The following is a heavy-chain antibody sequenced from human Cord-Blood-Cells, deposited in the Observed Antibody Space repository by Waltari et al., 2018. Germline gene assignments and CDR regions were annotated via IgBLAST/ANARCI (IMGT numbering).Heavy chain of an antibody. CDR2: INHSGST. J-gene: IGHJ2*01. Sequence: QVQLQQWGAGLLKPSETLSLTCAVYGGSFSGYYWSWIRQPPGKGLEWIGEINHSGSTNYNPSRKSRVTISVDTSKNHFSLKLSSVTAADAAVYYCAREDLYWYFDLWGRGTLVTVSS. CDR1: GGSFSGYY. V-gene: IGHV4-34*01. CDR3: AREDLYWYFDL.